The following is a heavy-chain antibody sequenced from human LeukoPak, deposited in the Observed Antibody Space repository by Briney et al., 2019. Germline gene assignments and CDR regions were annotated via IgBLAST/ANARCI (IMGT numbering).Heavy chain of an antibody. CDR1: GFTFSSYA. D-gene: IGHD5-18*01. CDR2: ISYDGSNK. J-gene: IGHJ6*04. Sequence: GGSLRLSCAASGFTFSSYAMHWVRQAPGKGLEWVAVISYDGSNKYYADSVRGRFTISRDNSKNTLYLQMNSLRAEDTAVYYCARDRIQLWFYGMDVWGKGTTVTVSS. V-gene: IGHV3-30*04. CDR3: ARDRIQLWFYGMDV.